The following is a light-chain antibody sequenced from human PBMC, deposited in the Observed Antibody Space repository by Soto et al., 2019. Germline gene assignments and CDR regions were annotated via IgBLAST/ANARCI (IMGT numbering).Light chain of an antibody. V-gene: IGLV1-40*01. J-gene: IGLJ2*01. CDR2: GNT. CDR3: QSYDSSLSAVV. Sequence: QSALTQPPSVSGAPGQTITISCTGSSSNIGADYDVHWYQHLPGTAPKLLIYGNTNRPSGVPDRLSGSRSGTSASLAITGLQADDEADYYCQSYDSSLSAVVFGGGTKLTVL. CDR1: SSNIGADYD.